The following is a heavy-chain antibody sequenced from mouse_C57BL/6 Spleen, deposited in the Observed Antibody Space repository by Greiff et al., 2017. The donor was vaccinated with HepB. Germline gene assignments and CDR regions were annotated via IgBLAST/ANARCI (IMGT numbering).Heavy chain of an antibody. CDR2: INYDGSST. CDR3: ARDGAYYSNYEGYFDV. D-gene: IGHD2-5*01. V-gene: IGHV5-16*01. CDR1: GFTFSDYY. Sequence: EVKLMESEGGLVQPGSSMKLSCTASGFTFSDYYMAWVRQVPEKGLEWVANINYDGSSTYYLDSLKSRFIISRDNAKNILYLQMSSLKSEDTATYYCARDGAYYSNYEGYFDVWGTGTTVTVSS. J-gene: IGHJ1*03.